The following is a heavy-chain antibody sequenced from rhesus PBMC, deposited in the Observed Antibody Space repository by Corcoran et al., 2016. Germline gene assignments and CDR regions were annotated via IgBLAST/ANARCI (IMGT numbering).Heavy chain of an antibody. V-gene: IGHV1S9*01. CDR2: INPSNGNT. Sequence: QVQLVQSGAEVKKPGASVKLSCKASGYHFTSYHINWERKAHGQVLEWMGWINPSNGNTGYAQKFQGRVTMTRDTSTSTAYMERSSLRSEDTAVYYCTRAVGTDYGVESWGQGVVVTVSS. D-gene: IGHD5-24*01. CDR3: TRAVGTDYGVES. CDR1: GYHFTSYH. J-gene: IGHJ6*01.